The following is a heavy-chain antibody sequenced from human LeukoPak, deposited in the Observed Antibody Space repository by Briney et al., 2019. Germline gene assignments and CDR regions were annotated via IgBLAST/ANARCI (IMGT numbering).Heavy chain of an antibody. D-gene: IGHD6-13*01. J-gene: IGHJ4*02. CDR2: ISAYNGNT. CDR1: GYTFTSYG. V-gene: IGHV1-18*04. CDR3: ARESSSSWG. Sequence: GASVKVSCKASGYTFTSYGISWVRQAPGQGLEWMGWISAYNGNTNYAQKLQGRVTMTRNTSISTAYMELSSLRSEDTAVYYCARESSSSWGWGQGTLVTVSS.